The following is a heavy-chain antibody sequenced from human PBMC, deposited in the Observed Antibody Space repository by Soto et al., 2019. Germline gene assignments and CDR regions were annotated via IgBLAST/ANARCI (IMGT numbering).Heavy chain of an antibody. J-gene: IGHJ6*02. D-gene: IGHD3-3*01. CDR3: ARERKIGDFWSAQYYYGMDV. V-gene: IGHV4-31*03. CDR2: IYYSGST. CDR1: GGSISSGGYY. Sequence: PSETLSLTCTVSGGSISSGGYYWSWIRQHPGKGLEWIGYIYYSGSTYYNPSLKSRVTISVDTSKNQFSLKLSSVTAADTAVYYCARERKIGDFWSAQYYYGMDVWGQGTTVTVS.